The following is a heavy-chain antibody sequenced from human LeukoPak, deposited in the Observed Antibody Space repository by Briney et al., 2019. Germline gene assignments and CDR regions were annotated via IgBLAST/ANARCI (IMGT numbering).Heavy chain of an antibody. Sequence: SVKVSCKASGGTFSSYAISWVRQAPGQGLEWMGGIIPIFGTANYAQKFQGRVTITRDTSISTAYMELSSLTSEDTAVYYCARTPPRGLIDYWGQGTLVTVSS. CDR1: GGTFSSYA. D-gene: IGHD3-16*01. CDR2: IIPIFGTA. J-gene: IGHJ4*02. CDR3: ARTPPRGLIDY. V-gene: IGHV1-69*05.